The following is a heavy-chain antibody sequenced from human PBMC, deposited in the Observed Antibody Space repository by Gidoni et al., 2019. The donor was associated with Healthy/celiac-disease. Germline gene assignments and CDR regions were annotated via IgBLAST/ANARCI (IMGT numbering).Heavy chain of an antibody. CDR3: ARTKPDYYDSSGYYPGAFDI. J-gene: IGHJ3*02. CDR1: GFTFRSYS. Sequence: EVQLVASGGGLVQPGGSLRLSCAASGFTFRSYSMNWVRQAPGKGLEWVSYISSSSSTIYYADSVKGRFTISRDNAKNSLYLQMNSLRAEDTAVYYCARTKPDYYDSSGYYPGAFDIWGQGTMVTVSS. D-gene: IGHD3-22*01. CDR2: ISSSSSTI. V-gene: IGHV3-48*01.